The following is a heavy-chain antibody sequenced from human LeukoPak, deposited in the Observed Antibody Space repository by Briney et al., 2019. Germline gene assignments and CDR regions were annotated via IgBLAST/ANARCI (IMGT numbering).Heavy chain of an antibody. D-gene: IGHD2-8*01. CDR3: ARGVYEDSFDY. Sequence: SETLSLTCAVYGGSFSGYYWGWIRQPPGKGLEWIGEINHSGSTNYNPSLKSRVTISVDTSKNQFSLKLSSVTAADTAVYHCARGVYEDSFDYWGQGTLVTVSS. J-gene: IGHJ4*02. CDR1: GGSFSGYY. V-gene: IGHV4-34*01. CDR2: INHSGST.